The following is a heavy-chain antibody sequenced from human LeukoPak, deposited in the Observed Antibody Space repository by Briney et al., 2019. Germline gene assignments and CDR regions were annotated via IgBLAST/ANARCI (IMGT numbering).Heavy chain of an antibody. J-gene: IGHJ3*02. CDR2: IYYSGST. CDR1: GGSISSSSYY. CDR3: ARDCGGDCYYRGNDAFDI. Sequence: PSETLSLTCTVSGGSISSSSYYWGWIRQPPGKGLEWIGSIYYSGSTYYNPSLKSRVTISVDTSKNQFSLKLSSVTAADTAVYYCARDCGGDCYYRGNDAFDIWDQGTMVTVSS. V-gene: IGHV4-39*07. D-gene: IGHD2-21*02.